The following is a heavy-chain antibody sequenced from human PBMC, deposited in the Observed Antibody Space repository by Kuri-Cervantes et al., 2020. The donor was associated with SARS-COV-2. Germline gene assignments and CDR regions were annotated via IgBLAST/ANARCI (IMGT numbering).Heavy chain of an antibody. CDR2: ISSSSSTI. J-gene: IGHJ6*02. V-gene: IGHV3-48*01. CDR1: GLTFSSYS. Sequence: GSLRLSCAASGLTFSSYSMNWVRQAPGKGLEWVSYISSSSSTIYYADSAKGRFTISRDNAKNSLYLQMNSLRAEDTAVYYCARDEPDLLEWLDYYYGMEVWGQGTTVTVSS. D-gene: IGHD3-3*01. CDR3: ARDEPDLLEWLDYYYGMEV.